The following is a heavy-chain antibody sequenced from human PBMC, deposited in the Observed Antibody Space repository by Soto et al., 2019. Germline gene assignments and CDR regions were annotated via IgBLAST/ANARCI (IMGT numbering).Heavy chain of an antibody. J-gene: IGHJ4*01. CDR2: ISWKSGSI. D-gene: IGHD3-10*01. CDR1: GFTFDDYA. Sequence: EVQLVESGGGLVQPGRSLSLSCAASGFTFDDYAMHWVRQAPGKGLEWVSGISWKSGSIGYADSVKGRFNISRDNATNSLYLQMNSLRAADTALYYCSKGYKLLWFGYLFGYSAHGTMFTVSS. V-gene: IGHV3-9*01. CDR3: SKGYKLLWFGYLFGY.